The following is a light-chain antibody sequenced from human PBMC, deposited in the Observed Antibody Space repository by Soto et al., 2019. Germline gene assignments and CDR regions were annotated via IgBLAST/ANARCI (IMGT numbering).Light chain of an antibody. CDR1: QSVSRSY. CDR3: QQYGSSPYT. Sequence: EIVLKQSPGTLSLSPGERATLSCRASQSVSRSYLAWYQQKPGQAPRLLIYDASSRATGIPDRFSGSGSGTDCTLTISRREPEDFAVYFCQQYGSSPYTFGQGTKVEIK. CDR2: DAS. V-gene: IGKV3-20*01. J-gene: IGKJ2*01.